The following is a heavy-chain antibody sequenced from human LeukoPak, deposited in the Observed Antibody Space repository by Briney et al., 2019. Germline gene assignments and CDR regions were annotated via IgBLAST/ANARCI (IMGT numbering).Heavy chain of an antibody. Sequence: PGGSLRLSCAASGFIVTNNYINWVRQPPGKGLEWASVTYSGGNTYYADSVKDRFIVSRDNSKNTVYLHMSSLTAADTALYYCARDPSGSTSDNSFTLPRGMDVWGQGTTVTVSS. D-gene: IGHD5-12*01. CDR2: TYSGGNT. V-gene: IGHV3-66*01. CDR3: ARDPSGSTSDNSFTLPRGMDV. CDR1: GFIVTNNY. J-gene: IGHJ6*02.